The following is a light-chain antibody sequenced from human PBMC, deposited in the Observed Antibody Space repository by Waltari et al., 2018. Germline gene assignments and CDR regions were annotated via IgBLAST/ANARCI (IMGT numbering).Light chain of an antibody. V-gene: IGKV3-15*01. Sequence: DTVLTQSPVTLSVSPGERATLSCRASQSVSRHLAWYQQRPCQAPRLLIYGASTRATGVPARFSGSGSGTEFTLTISSMESEDIAVYYCQQYNNWPRTFGQGTKVEIK. CDR3: QQYNNWPRT. J-gene: IGKJ1*01. CDR2: GAS. CDR1: QSVSRH.